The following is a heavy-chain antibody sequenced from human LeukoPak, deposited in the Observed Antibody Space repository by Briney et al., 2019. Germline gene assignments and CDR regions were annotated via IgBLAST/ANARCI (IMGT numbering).Heavy chain of an antibody. J-gene: IGHJ6*04. CDR1: GYTFTSYG. CDR2: ISAYNGNT. V-gene: IGHV1-18*04. CDR3: ARDLWPGIAADYYYYYGMDV. Sequence: ASVKVSCKASGYTFTSYGISWVRQAPGQGREWMVWISAYNGNTNYAQKLQGRVTMTTDTSTSTAYMELRSLRSDDTAVYYCARDLWPGIAADYYYYYGMDVWGKGTTVTVSS. D-gene: IGHD6-13*01.